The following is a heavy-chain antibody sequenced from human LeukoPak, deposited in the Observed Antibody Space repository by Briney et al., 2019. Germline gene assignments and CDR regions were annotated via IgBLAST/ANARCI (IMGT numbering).Heavy chain of an antibody. D-gene: IGHD2-15*01. CDR2: INPNSGGT. CDR1: GYTFTGYY. CDR3: ARVVVAAKGFDP. J-gene: IGHJ5*02. Sequence: GASVTVSCKASGYTFTGYYMHWVRQAPGQGLEWMGWINPNSGGTNYAQKFQGRVTMTRDTSISTADMELSRLRSDDTAVYYCARVVVAAKGFDPWGQGTLVTVSS. V-gene: IGHV1-2*02.